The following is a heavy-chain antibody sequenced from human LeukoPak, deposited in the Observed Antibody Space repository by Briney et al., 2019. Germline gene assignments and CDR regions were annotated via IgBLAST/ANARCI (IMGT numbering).Heavy chain of an antibody. V-gene: IGHV1-18*01. D-gene: IGHD2-2*01. CDR2: ISAYNGNT. CDR1: GYTFTSYG. CDR3: ARDACSSTSCYAARVDGY. J-gene: IGHJ4*02. Sequence: ASVKVSCKASGYTFTSYGISWVRQAPGQGLEWIGWISAYNGNTNYAQKLQGRVTMTTDTSTSTAYMELRSLRSDDTAVYYCARDACSSTSCYAARVDGYWGQGTLVTVSS.